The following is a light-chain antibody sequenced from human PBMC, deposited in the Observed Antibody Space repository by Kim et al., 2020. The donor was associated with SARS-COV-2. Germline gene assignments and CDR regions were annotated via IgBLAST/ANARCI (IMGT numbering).Light chain of an antibody. CDR2: NND. V-gene: IGLV1-44*01. J-gene: IGLJ2*01. CDR1: IFNIGSNN. Sequence: QSVLTQPPSASGTPGQRVTISCSGTIFNIGSNNVVWYQQLPGTAPKLLIYNNDQRPSGVFDRFSASNSGRSASLAISGLPSEDEADYYCSVWDDSLNGVVFGGGTQLTVL. CDR3: SVWDDSLNGVV.